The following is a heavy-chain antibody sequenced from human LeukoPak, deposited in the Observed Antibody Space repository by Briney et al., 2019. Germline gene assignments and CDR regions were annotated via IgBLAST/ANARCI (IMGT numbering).Heavy chain of an antibody. CDR2: ISYHGKNK. CDR1: RFSFSSYD. Sequence: PGGSLRLSCAASRFSFSSYDIHWVRQAPGKGLEWVAMISYHGKNKFYADSVRGRFTVSRDNSRDILYLQMDSLTTEDTAVYYCARQGDYCSGGSCYYYHFGMDVWGQGTTVIVSS. D-gene: IGHD2-15*01. CDR3: ARQGDYCSGGSCYYYHFGMDV. V-gene: IGHV3-30*03. J-gene: IGHJ6*02.